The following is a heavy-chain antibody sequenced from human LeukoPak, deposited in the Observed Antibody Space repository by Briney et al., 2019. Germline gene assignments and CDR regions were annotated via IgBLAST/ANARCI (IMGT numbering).Heavy chain of an antibody. CDR3: ARDPLFNGYSYGFFDY. V-gene: IGHV1-3*04. J-gene: IGHJ4*02. D-gene: IGHD5-18*01. CDR2: INTGNGNT. Sequence: ASVKVSCKASGYTFTSYAMHWVRQAPGQRLECMGWINTGNGNTKYSQKFQGRVTMTRDTSTSTVYMELSSLRSEDTAVYYCARDPLFNGYSYGFFDYWGQGTLVTVSS. CDR1: GYTFTSYA.